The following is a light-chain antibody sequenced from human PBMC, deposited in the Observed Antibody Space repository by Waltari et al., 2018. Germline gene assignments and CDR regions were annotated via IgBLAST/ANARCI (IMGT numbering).Light chain of an antibody. J-gene: IGLJ2*01. V-gene: IGLV2-11*01. Sequence: QSALAQPRSVSGSPGQSVTISCTGTSSDVGGYNFVSWYQQHPGKAPKLRIYDVTKRPSGVPDRFSGSKSGNTASLTISGLQAEDEADYYCCSCAGSYTLLFGGGTKLTVL. CDR2: DVT. CDR3: CSCAGSYTLL. CDR1: SSDVGGYNF.